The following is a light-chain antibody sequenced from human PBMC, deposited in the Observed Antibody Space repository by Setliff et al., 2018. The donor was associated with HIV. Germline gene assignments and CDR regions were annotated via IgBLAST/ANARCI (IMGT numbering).Light chain of an antibody. V-gene: IGLV2-23*01. CDR1: SSDVGRYNL. CDR3: CSNTGSNTYV. CDR2: QAS. Sequence: QSALTQPASVSGSPGQSITTSCTGTSSDVGRYNLVSWYQQHPGKAPKLIIYQASKRPSGVSNRFSGSKSGNTASLTISGLQADDEADYYCCSNTGSNTYVFGAGTKGTVL. J-gene: IGLJ1*01.